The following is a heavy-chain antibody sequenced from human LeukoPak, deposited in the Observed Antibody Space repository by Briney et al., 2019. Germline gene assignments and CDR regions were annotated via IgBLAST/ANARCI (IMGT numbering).Heavy chain of an antibody. D-gene: IGHD4-11*01. J-gene: IGHJ5*02. Sequence: GASVKVSCKASGGTFSSYAISWVRQAPGQGLEWMGWINPNNGGTTYAQNFQGRVTMTRDTSTNTVYMELSSLRSEDTAVYYCARQRDSNWFDPWGQGTLVTVSS. V-gene: IGHV1-69*10. CDR1: GGTFSSYA. CDR2: INPNNGGT. CDR3: ARQRDSNWFDP.